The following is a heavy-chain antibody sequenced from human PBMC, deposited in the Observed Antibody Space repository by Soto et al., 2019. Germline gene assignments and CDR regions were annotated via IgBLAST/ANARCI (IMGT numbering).Heavy chain of an antibody. V-gene: IGHV3-33*01. D-gene: IGHD3-10*01. CDR3: ARDLRYDSGYYFDY. CDR1: GFTFSSYG. CDR2: IWYDGSNK. Sequence: GGSLRLSCAASGFTFSSYGMHWVRQAPGKGLEWAAVIWYDGSNKYYADSVKGRFTISRDNSKNTLYLQMNSLRAEDTAVYYCARDLRYDSGYYFDYWGQGTLVTVSS. J-gene: IGHJ4*02.